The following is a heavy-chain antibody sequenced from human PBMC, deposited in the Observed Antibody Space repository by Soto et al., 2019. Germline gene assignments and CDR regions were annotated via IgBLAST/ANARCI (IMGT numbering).Heavy chain of an antibody. CDR1: GYTFTSYY. J-gene: IGHJ4*02. Sequence: GASVKVSCKASGYTFTSYYMHWVRQAPGQGLEWMGIINPSGGSTSYAQKFQGRVTMTRDTSTSTVYMELSSLRSEDTAVYYCARDKGMTTLTHGQDYWGQGTLVIVSS. D-gene: IGHD4-17*01. CDR2: INPSGGST. V-gene: IGHV1-46*03. CDR3: ARDKGMTTLTHGQDY.